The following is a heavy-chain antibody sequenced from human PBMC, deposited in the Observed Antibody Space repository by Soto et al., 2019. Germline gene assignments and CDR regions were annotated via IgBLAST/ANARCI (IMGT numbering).Heavy chain of an antibody. Sequence: GASVKVSCKASGFTFSSSAVAGVRPARGQRLEWKGWIVVGSGNTNYAQKFQERVTITRDMSTSTAYMELSSLRSEDTAVYYCAGTIFGVQDYGMDVWGQGTTVTVSS. CDR1: GFTFSSSA. D-gene: IGHD3-3*01. V-gene: IGHV1-58*01. J-gene: IGHJ6*02. CDR2: IVVGSGNT. CDR3: AGTIFGVQDYGMDV.